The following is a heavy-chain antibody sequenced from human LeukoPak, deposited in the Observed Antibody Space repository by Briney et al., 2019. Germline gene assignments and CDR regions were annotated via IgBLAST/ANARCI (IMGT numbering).Heavy chain of an antibody. D-gene: IGHD6-19*01. CDR1: GGSISSSSYS. Sequence: PSETLSLTCTVSGGSISSSSYSWGWIRQPPGKGLEWIGSIYYSGSTYYNPSLKSRVTISVDTSKNQFSLKLSPVTAADTAVYYCARLSQWLATNGRDYWGQGTLVTVSS. CDR2: IYYSGST. V-gene: IGHV4-39*01. J-gene: IGHJ4*02. CDR3: ARLSQWLATNGRDY.